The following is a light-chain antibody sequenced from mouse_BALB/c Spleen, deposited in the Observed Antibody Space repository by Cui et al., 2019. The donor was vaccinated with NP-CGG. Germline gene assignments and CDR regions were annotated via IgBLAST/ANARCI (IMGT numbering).Light chain of an antibody. J-gene: IGLJ1*01. V-gene: IGLV1*01. Sequence: QAVVTQESALTLSPGETVTLPCRSRTGAVTTSNYANWVQEKPDHLFTGLIGGTNNRAPGVPARFSGSLIGDKAALTITGAQTEDEAIYFCALWYSNHWVFGGGTKLTVL. CDR3: ALWYSNHWV. CDR1: TGAVTTSNY. CDR2: GTN.